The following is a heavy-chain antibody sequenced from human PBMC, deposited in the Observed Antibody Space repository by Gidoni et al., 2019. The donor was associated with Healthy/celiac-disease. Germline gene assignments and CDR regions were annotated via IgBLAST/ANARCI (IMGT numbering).Heavy chain of an antibody. D-gene: IGHD6-19*01. V-gene: IGHV4-39*01. CDR2: IYYSGST. Sequence: HLQLQESGPGLLKPSETLSLTCTGSGEPISSSSYYWGWFRKPPGKGLVWFGSIYYSGSTYYNPSIKSRVTISVDTSKNQFALELGAVTAAETAVYYCARSSGWYAAVDYWGQGTLVTVSS. CDR3: ARSSGWYAAVDY. J-gene: IGHJ4*02. CDR1: GEPISSSSYY.